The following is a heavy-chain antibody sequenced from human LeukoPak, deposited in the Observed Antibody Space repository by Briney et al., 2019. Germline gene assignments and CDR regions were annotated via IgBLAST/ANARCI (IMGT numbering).Heavy chain of an antibody. V-gene: IGHV3-13*01. CDR1: GFTFSSYD. D-gene: IGHD6-6*01. J-gene: IGHJ4*02. CDR2: IGTAGDT. CDR3: ARARHVFDRGGSSHYFDY. Sequence: GGSLRLSCAASGFTFSSYDMHWVRQATGKGLEWVSAIGTAGDTYYPGSVKGRFTISRENAKNSLYLQMNSLRAGDTAVYYCARARHVFDRGGSSHYFDYWGQGTLVTVSS.